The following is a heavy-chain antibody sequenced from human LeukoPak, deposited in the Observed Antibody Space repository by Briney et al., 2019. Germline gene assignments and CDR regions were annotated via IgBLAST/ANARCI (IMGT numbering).Heavy chain of an antibody. Sequence: GGSLRLSCAASGFTFSSYSMNWVRQAPGKGLEWVSYISSSSSTIYYADSVKGRFTISRDNAKNSLYLQMNSLRAEDTAVYYCARVNCGGDCYSGYFDYWGQGTLVTVSS. J-gene: IGHJ4*02. V-gene: IGHV3-48*01. CDR1: GFTFSSYS. CDR2: ISSSSSTI. D-gene: IGHD2-21*02. CDR3: ARVNCGGDCYSGYFDY.